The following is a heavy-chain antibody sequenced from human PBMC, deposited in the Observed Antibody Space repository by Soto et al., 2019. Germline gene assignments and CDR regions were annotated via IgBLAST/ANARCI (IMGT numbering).Heavy chain of an antibody. CDR1: GYTFTSYG. D-gene: IGHD3-22*01. CDR2: ISAYNGNT. V-gene: IGHV1-18*01. J-gene: IGHJ3*02. Sequence: GASVKVSCKASGYTFTSYGISWVRQAPGQGLEWMGWISAYNGNTNYAQKLQGRVTMTTDTSTSTAYMELRSLRSDDTAVYYCAREGEGYYDSSGYYPRPHDAFDIWGQGTMVTVSS. CDR3: AREGEGYYDSSGYYPRPHDAFDI.